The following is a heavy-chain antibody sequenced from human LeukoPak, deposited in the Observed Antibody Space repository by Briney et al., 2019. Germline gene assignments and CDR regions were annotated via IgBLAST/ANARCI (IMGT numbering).Heavy chain of an antibody. Sequence: PGGSLRLSCAASGFTFSSYAMHWVRQAPGKGLEWVAVISYDGSNKYYADSVKGRFTISRDNSKNTLYLQMNSLRAEDTAVYYCARDLRGARCPYSSGWYDYWGQGTLVTVSS. CDR1: GFTFSSYA. V-gene: IGHV3-30-3*01. CDR2: ISYDGSNK. D-gene: IGHD6-19*01. CDR3: ARDLRGARCPYSSGWYDY. J-gene: IGHJ4*02.